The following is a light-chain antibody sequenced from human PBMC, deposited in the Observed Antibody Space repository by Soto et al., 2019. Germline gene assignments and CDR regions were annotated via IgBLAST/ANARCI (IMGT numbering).Light chain of an antibody. J-gene: IGLJ3*02. CDR3: AAWDDSLSGWV. V-gene: IGLV1-47*01. CDR1: SSNIGSTH. CDR2: RSD. Sequence: QSVLTQPPSASGTPGQRATISCSGSSSNIGSTHVYWFQQLPGTAPKLLVYRSDQRPSGVPDRFSGSKSDTSASLAISGLRSEDEANYYCAAWDDSLSGWVFGGGTKVTVL.